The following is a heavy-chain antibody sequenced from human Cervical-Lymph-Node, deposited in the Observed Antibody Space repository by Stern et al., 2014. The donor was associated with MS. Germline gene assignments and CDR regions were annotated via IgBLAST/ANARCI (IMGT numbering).Heavy chain of an antibody. Sequence: MQLVESGGGVVQPGRSLRLSCAASGFTFSSYGMHWVRQAPGKGLEWVAVISYDGSNKSYADSVKGRFTISRDNSKNTLYLQMNSLRAEDTAVYYCAKDGGDDSSGSYFDYWGQGTLVTVSS. CDR3: AKDGGDDSSGSYFDY. V-gene: IGHV3-30*18. CDR2: ISYDGSNK. CDR1: GFTFSSYG. D-gene: IGHD3-22*01. J-gene: IGHJ4*02.